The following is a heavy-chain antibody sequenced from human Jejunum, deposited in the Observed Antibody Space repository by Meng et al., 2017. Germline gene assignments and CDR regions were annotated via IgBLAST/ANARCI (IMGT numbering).Heavy chain of an antibody. D-gene: IGHD5-12*01. Sequence: GGSLRLSCVVSEFTFSNYWMHWVRQAPGKGLVWVSSIYTTAGSATYADSVKGRFTISRDNAKNTLFLQMHTQNAEKTAVYYCARGGTGYGNFDYWGLGTLVTVSS. V-gene: IGHV3-74*01. CDR2: IYTTAGSA. J-gene: IGHJ4*02. CDR1: EFTFSNYW. CDR3: ARGGTGYGNFDY.